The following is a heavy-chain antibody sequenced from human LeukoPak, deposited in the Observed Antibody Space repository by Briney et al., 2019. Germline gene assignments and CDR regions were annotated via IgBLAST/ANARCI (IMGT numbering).Heavy chain of an antibody. CDR3: ARGGNNYPPLMH. Sequence: SETLSLTCTVSGGSISSYYWSWLRQPPGKGGEGIGYIYYSGSTNYNPSLKSRVTISVDTSKNQFSLKLSSVTAADTAVYYCARGGNNYPPLMHWGQGTLVTVSS. J-gene: IGHJ4*02. D-gene: IGHD4-11*01. CDR1: GGSISSYY. V-gene: IGHV4-59*01. CDR2: IYYSGST.